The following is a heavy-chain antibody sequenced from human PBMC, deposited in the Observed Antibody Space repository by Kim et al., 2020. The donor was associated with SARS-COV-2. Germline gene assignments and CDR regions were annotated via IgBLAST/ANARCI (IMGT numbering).Heavy chain of an antibody. CDR2: INHSGST. V-gene: IGHV4-34*01. J-gene: IGHJ5*02. Sequence: SESLSLTCAVYGGSFSGYYWSWIRQPPGKGLEWIGEINHSGSTNYNPSLKSRVTISVDTSKNQFSLKLSSVTAADTAVYYCARGIPNGGWGARGRFYRWFDPWGQGTLVTVSS. D-gene: IGHD6-19*01. CDR3: ARGIPNGGWGARGRFYRWFDP. CDR1: GGSFSGYY.